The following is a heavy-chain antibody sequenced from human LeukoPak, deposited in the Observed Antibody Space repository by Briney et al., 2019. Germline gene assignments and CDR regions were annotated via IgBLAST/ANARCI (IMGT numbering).Heavy chain of an antibody. CDR2: TSYSDST. D-gene: IGHD3-10*01. CDR1: GDSFSSGY. J-gene: IGHJ4*02. CDR3: ARHPKVLWFGELLPSYVDY. Sequence: PSETLSLTCTVSGDSFSSGYWSWIRQPPGKGLEWIGYTSYSDSTRYSPSLKSRVTMSIDTSMNQFSLKLSSATAADTAVYYCARHPKVLWFGELLPSYVDYWGQGTLVTVSS. V-gene: IGHV4-59*08.